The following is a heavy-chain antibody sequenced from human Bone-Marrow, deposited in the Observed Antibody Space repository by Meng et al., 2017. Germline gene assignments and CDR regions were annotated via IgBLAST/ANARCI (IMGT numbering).Heavy chain of an antibody. J-gene: IGHJ4*02. V-gene: IGHV1-18*01. D-gene: IGHD2-21*01. Sequence: ASVKVSCKASGYTFTSYGISWVRQAPGQGLEWMGWISAYNGNTNYAQKLQGRVTMTTDTSTSTAYVELSSLRSDDTAVYYCVRDENISLGKLFGDYWGQGTMVTVSS. CDR2: ISAYNGNT. CDR1: GYTFTSYG. CDR3: VRDENISLGKLFGDY.